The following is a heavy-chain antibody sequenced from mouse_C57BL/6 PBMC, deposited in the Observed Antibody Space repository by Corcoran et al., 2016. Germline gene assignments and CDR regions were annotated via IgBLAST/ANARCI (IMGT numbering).Heavy chain of an antibody. D-gene: IGHD1-1*01. CDR1: GYTFTDYY. CDR3: SSPLFAY. J-gene: IGHJ3*01. Sequence: EVQLQQSGPERVKPGASVKISCKASGYTFTDYYMNWVKQSHGKSLEWIGDINPNNGGTSYNQKFKGKATLTVDKSSSTAYMELRSLTSEDSAVYYCSSPLFAYWGQGTLVTVSA. CDR2: INPNNGGT. V-gene: IGHV1-26*01.